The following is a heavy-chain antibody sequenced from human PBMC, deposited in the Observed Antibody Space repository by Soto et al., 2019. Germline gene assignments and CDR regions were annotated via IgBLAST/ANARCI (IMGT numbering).Heavy chain of an antibody. CDR2: IVVGSGNT. D-gene: IGHD6-19*01. CDR3: AADVPRKAAVAGPARGMDV. Sequence: GASVKVSCKASGFTFTSSAVQWVRQARGQRLEWIGWIVVGSGNTNYAQKFQERVTITRDMSTSTAYMELSSLRSEDTAVYYCAADVPRKAAVAGPARGMDVWGQGTTVTVSS. J-gene: IGHJ6*02. V-gene: IGHV1-58*01. CDR1: GFTFTSSA.